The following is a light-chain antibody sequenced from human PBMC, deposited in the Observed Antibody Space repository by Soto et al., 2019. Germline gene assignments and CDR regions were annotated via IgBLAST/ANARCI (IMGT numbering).Light chain of an antibody. CDR3: IQGTHWPPYT. V-gene: IGKV2-30*01. CDR2: KVS. Sequence: DVVMTQSPLSLPVTLGQPASISCRSSQSLAYSDGNTYLNWFQQRPGQSPRRLIYKVSNRDTGVPDRFSGSESATDFTLKISRVEAEDVGVYYCIQGTHWPPYTFGQGTKLEIK. J-gene: IGKJ2*01. CDR1: QSLAYSDGNTY.